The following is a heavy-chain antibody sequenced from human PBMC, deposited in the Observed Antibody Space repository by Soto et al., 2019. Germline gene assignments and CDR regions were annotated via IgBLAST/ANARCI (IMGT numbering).Heavy chain of an antibody. J-gene: IGHJ4*02. CDR1: GFTFSSYG. D-gene: IGHD5-12*01. V-gene: IGHV3-30*18. Sequence: QVQLVESGGGVVQPGRSLRLSCAASGFTFSSYGMHWVRQAPGKGLEWVAVISYDGSNKYYADSVKGRFPISRDNSKTTLYLQMNSLRAEDTAVYYCAKGGIVATRPPDYWGQGTLVTVSS. CDR2: ISYDGSNK. CDR3: AKGGIVATRPPDY.